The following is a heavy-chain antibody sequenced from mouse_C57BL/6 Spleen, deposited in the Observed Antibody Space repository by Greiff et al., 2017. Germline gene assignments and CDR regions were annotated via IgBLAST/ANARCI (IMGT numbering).Heavy chain of an antibody. J-gene: IGHJ4*01. V-gene: IGHV5-17*01. D-gene: IGHD1-1*01. CDR3: ARRITTVVSAMGY. CDR2: ISSGSSTI. CDR1: GFTFSDYG. Sequence: EVKVVESGGGLVKPGGSLKLSCAASGFTFSDYGMHWVRQAPEKGLEWVAYISSGSSTIYYADTVKGRFTIARDNATNTLFLQMTSLRSEDTTMYYCARRITTVVSAMGYWGQGTTVTVSS.